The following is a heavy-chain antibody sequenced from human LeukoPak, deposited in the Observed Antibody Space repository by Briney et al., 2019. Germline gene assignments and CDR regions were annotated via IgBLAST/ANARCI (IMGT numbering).Heavy chain of an antibody. Sequence: PGGSLRLSCAASGFTFSSYSMSWVRQAPGKGLEWVGRVKSKTNGGTTDYAAPVKGRFTISRDDSKNTLYLQMNSLKTEDTAVYYCTKFDYAAFEYWGQGALVTVSS. CDR1: GFTFSSYS. D-gene: IGHD4-17*01. V-gene: IGHV3-15*01. CDR3: TKFDYAAFEY. J-gene: IGHJ4*02. CDR2: VKSKTNGGTT.